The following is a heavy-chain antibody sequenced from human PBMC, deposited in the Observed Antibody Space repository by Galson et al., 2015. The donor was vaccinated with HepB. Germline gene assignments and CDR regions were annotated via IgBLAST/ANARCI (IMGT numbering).Heavy chain of an antibody. CDR3: SRDSGRGFYGIDV. V-gene: IGHV1-3*04. CDR2: INTASGRT. CDR1: GYTLTRYA. Sequence: SVKVSCKASGYTLTRYAIHWVRQAPGQRPEWMGWINTASGRTEYSQKFQGTVTITKDTSANTAYMEVSSLRSEDTAVYYCSRDSGRGFYGIDVWGQGTTVIVSS. J-gene: IGHJ6*02. D-gene: IGHD3-10*01.